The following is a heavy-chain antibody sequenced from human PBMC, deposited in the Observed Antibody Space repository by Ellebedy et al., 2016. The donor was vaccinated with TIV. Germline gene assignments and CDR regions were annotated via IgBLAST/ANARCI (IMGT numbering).Heavy chain of an antibody. CDR1: GGSISSGGYY. CDR2: IYYSGST. V-gene: IGHV4-31*03. CDR3: ARGSIFGVVNFDY. J-gene: IGHJ4*02. Sequence: SETLSLXXTVSGGSISSGGYYWSWIRQHPGKGLEWIGYIYYSGSTYYNPSLKSRVTISVDTSKNQFSLKLSSVTAADTAVYYCARGSIFGVVNFDYWGQGTLVTVSS. D-gene: IGHD3-3*01.